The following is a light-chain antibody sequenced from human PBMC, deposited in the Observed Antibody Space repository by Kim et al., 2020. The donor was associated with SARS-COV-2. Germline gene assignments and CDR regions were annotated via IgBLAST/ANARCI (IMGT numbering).Light chain of an antibody. V-gene: IGLV3-19*01. CDR1: SLRSYY. CDR2: GKN. CDR3: NSRDNSGNHVL. Sequence: SSELTQDPAVSVALGQTVRITCQGDSLRSYYASWYQQKPGQAPVLVIYGKNKRPSGIPDRISGSSSGNTASLTITGAQAEDEADYYCNSRDNSGNHVLFGGGTKLTVL. J-gene: IGLJ2*01.